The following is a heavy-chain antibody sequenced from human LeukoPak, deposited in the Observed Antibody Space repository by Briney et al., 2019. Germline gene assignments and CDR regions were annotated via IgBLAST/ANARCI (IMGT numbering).Heavy chain of an antibody. Sequence: MTSETLSLTCTVSGGSISSYYWSWIRQPPGKGLEWIGYIYYSGSTNYNPSLKSRVTISVDTSKNQFSLKLSSVTAADTAVYYCAAYYDFWSSYYRGWFDPWGQGTLVTVSS. CDR2: IYYSGST. J-gene: IGHJ5*02. V-gene: IGHV4-59*08. D-gene: IGHD3-3*01. CDR1: GGSISSYY. CDR3: AAYYDFWSSYYRGWFDP.